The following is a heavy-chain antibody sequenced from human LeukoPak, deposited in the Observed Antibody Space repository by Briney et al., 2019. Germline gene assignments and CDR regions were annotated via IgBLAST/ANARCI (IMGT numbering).Heavy chain of an antibody. D-gene: IGHD3-16*01. V-gene: IGHV3-7*01. Sequence: GGSLRFSCVVSGFTFSDFWISWVRQAPGKGLEWVANINRDGSDIYYVDSVKGRFTISRDNAKNSLYLHMNSLRAEGTAVYYCVTDRNRGGSYWGQGTLVTVSS. CDR1: GFTFSDFW. CDR2: INRDGSDI. CDR3: VTDRNRGGSY. J-gene: IGHJ4*02.